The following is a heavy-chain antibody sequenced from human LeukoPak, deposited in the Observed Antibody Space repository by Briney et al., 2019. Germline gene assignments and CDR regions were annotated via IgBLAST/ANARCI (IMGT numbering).Heavy chain of an antibody. CDR2: INSDGYSI. D-gene: IGHD4-4*01. J-gene: IGHJ4*02. V-gene: IGHV3-74*01. Sequence: GGSLRLSCAASGFTFSSYWVHWVRQPPGKGLEWVSRINSDGYSISYADSVKGRFTISRDNAKNTLYLQMNSLRAEDTAVYYCARDARRLQIDYWGQGTLVTVSS. CDR3: ARDARRLQIDY. CDR1: GFTFSSYW.